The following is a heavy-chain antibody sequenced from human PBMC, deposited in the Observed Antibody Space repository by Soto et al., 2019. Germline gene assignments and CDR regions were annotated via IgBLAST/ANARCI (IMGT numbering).Heavy chain of an antibody. CDR1: GFTFSSYA. J-gene: IGHJ6*02. CDR2: ISYDGSNK. D-gene: IGHD6-13*01. V-gene: IGHV3-30-3*01. Sequence: GGSLRLSCAASGFTFSSYAMHWVRQAPGKGLEWVAVISYDGSNKYYADSVKGRFTISRDNSKNTLYLQMNSLRAEDTAVYYCARDRVAAAGTGYYGMDVWGQGTTGTVSS. CDR3: ARDRVAAAGTGYYGMDV.